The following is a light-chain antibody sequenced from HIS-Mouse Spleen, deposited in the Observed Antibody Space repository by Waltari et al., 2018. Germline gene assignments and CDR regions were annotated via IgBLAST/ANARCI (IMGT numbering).Light chain of an antibody. V-gene: IGLV2-23*01. CDR3: CSYAGSSTWV. CDR1: SSDVGSYNL. Sequence: QSALTQPASVSGSPGQSITISCTGTSSDVGSYNLVSGYHQNPDKAPTLRIDEGRKRASGVSNRFCGAKAGNTASQTIAGLQAEDEADYYCCSYAGSSTWVFGGGTKLTVL. CDR2: EGR. J-gene: IGLJ3*02.